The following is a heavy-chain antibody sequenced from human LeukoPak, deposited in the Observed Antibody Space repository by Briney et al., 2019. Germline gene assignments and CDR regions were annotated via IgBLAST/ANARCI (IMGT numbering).Heavy chain of an antibody. J-gene: IGHJ6*02. CDR3: ARVYGSGSSGDYYGMDV. CDR2: INPSGGST. V-gene: IGHV1-46*01. D-gene: IGHD3-10*01. Sequence: ASVKVSCKAYGYTFISYYIHWVRQAPGQGLEWMGIINPSGGSTSYAQKFQGRVTMTRDTSTSTVYMELSSLRSKDTAVYYCARVYGSGSSGDYYGMDVWGQGTTVTVSS. CDR1: GYTFISYY.